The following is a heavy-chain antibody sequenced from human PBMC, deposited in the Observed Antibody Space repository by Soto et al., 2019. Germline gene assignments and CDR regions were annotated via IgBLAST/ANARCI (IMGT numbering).Heavy chain of an antibody. Sequence: PSETLSLTWTVSCGSLSSGGYYCSWIRQHPGKGLEWIGYIYYSGSTYYNPSLKSRVTISVDTSKNQFSLKLSSVTAADTAVYYCARAFRVAVAGLFDYWGQGTLVTVSS. V-gene: IGHV4-31*02. CDR1: CGSLSSGGYY. D-gene: IGHD6-19*01. J-gene: IGHJ4*02. CDR2: IYYSGST. CDR3: ARAFRVAVAGLFDY.